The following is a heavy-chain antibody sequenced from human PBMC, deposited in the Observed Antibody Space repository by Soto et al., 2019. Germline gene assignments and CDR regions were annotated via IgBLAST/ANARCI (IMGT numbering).Heavy chain of an antibody. CDR1: GFSLTTSGVG. Sequence: QITLNESGPTQVKPRQTLTLTSTFSGFSLTTSGVGVGWIRQSPGKAPVWLALIYWDVDKRYSPSLKSRLTITKDTSKNHVVLTMADSDPADTATYYCAHRVLRTVFGLVTTTAIYFDFWGQGTPVAVSS. D-gene: IGHD3-3*01. V-gene: IGHV2-5*02. CDR3: AHRVLRTVFGLVTTTAIYFDF. CDR2: IYWDVDK. J-gene: IGHJ4*02.